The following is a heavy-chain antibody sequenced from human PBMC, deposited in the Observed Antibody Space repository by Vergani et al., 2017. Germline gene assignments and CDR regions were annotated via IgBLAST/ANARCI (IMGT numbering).Heavy chain of an antibody. Sequence: QVQLQESGPGLVKPSQTLSLTCTVSGGSISSGDYYWSWIRQPPGKGLEWIGYIYYSGRTYYNPSLKSRVTISVDTSKNQFSLKLSSVTASDTAVYYCARAYYYDSSGLPLTWFDPWGQGTLVTVSS. CDR3: ARAYYYDSSGLPLTWFDP. D-gene: IGHD3-22*01. V-gene: IGHV4-30-4*08. CDR1: GGSISSGDYY. CDR2: IYYSGRT. J-gene: IGHJ5*02.